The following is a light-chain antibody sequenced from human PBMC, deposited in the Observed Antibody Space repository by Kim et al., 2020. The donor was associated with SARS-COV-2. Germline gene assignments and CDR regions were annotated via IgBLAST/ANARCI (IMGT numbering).Light chain of an antibody. CDR3: AAWDDSLNGPNYV. Sequence: ELTQPPSASGTPGQRVTISCSGSSSNIGSNTVNWYQQLPGTAPKLLIYSNNQRPSGVPDRFSGSKSGTSASLAISGLQSEDDADYYCAAWDDSLNGPNYVFGTGTKVTVL. V-gene: IGLV1-44*01. J-gene: IGLJ1*01. CDR2: SNN. CDR1: SSNIGSNT.